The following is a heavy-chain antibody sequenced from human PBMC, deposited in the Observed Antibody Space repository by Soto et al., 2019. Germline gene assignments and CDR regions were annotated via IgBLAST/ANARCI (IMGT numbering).Heavy chain of an antibody. J-gene: IGHJ4*02. CDR1: GFIVSSTY. D-gene: IGHD4-17*01. CDR2: IYSGGTT. CDR3: ARRVYGDY. Sequence: EVQLVESGGGLIQPGGSLRLSCAASGFIVSSTYMTWVRQAPGKGLEWVSVIYSGGTTYYTDSVKGRFTISRDNSKNTLYLQMNSLRAEDTAVYYCARRVYGDYWGLGTLVTVSS. V-gene: IGHV3-53*01.